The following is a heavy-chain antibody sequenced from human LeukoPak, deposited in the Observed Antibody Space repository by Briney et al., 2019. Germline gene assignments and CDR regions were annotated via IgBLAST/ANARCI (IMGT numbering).Heavy chain of an antibody. V-gene: IGHV3-30*18. CDR1: GFTFSSYG. J-gene: IGHJ6*02. Sequence: GGSLRLSCAASGFTFSSYGMHWVRQAPGKGLEWVAVISYDGSNKYYADSVKGRFTISRDNSKNTLYLQMNSLRAEDTAVYYCAKAMTYYDFWSGFNYYYYGMDVWGQGTTVTVSS. D-gene: IGHD3-3*01. CDR3: AKAMTYYDFWSGFNYYYYGMDV. CDR2: ISYDGSNK.